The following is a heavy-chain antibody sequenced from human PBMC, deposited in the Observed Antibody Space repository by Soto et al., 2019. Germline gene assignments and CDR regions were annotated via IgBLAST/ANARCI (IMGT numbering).Heavy chain of an antibody. CDR1: SASISSSSYT. D-gene: IGHD3-22*01. V-gene: IGHV4-39*01. CDR3: SRGRRSSGRHDAFDI. Sequence: SETLSLTCTVSSASISSSSYTWGWIRQPPGKGLEWIGSIYYSGTTYYNPSLNSRVTVSVDTSKNQFSLKVTSVTAADTAVYYCSRGRRSSGRHDAFDIWGQGTMVTVSS. J-gene: IGHJ3*02. CDR2: IYYSGTT.